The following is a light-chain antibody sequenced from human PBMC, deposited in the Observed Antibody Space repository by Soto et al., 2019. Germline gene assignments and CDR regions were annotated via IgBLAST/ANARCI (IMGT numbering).Light chain of an antibody. V-gene: IGLV4-69*01. CDR1: SGHSSYA. J-gene: IGLJ2*01. CDR3: QTWGTGTVV. Sequence: QLVLTQSPSASASLGASVKLTCTLSSGHSSYAIAWHQQQPEKGPRYLMKLNSDGSHRKGDGIPDRFSGSSSGAERYLTISSIQSEDEADYDCQTWGTGTVVFGGGTKLTVL. CDR2: LNSDGSH.